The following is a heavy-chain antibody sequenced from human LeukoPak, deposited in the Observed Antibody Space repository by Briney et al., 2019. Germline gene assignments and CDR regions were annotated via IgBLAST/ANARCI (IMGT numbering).Heavy chain of an antibody. D-gene: IGHD1-26*01. CDR2: IRYDGSNK. CDR1: GFTFSSYG. Sequence: GGSLRLSCAASGFTFSSYGMHWVRQAPGKGLEWVAFIRYDGSNKYYADSVKGRFTISRDNSKNTLYLQMNSLRAEDMAVYYCAKDLGIVGATDRDYWGQGTLVTVSS. CDR3: AKDLGIVGATDRDY. V-gene: IGHV3-30*02. J-gene: IGHJ4*02.